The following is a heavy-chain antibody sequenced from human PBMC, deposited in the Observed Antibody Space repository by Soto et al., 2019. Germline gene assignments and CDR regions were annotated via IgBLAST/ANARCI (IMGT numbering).Heavy chain of an antibody. D-gene: IGHD3-22*01. CDR3: ARVPNEYYDNNGYSQSPFDY. CDR1: GFTFSSYG. J-gene: IGHJ4*02. V-gene: IGHV3-33*01. CDR2: IWYDGSKK. Sequence: PGGSLRLSCAASGFTFSSYGMHWVRQAPGKGLEWVAVIWYDGSKKEYADSVKGRFTVSRDNSKNTLYLQMNSLRAEDTAVYYCARVPNEYYDNNGYSQSPFDYWGQGTLVTVSS.